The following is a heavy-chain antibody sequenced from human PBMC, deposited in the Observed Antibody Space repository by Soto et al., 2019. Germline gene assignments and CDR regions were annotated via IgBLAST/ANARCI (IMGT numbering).Heavy chain of an antibody. D-gene: IGHD3-16*02. CDR3: AREEGVIFRNWFDP. CDR2: IIPILGTA. Sequence: SVKVSCKASGGTFSSYAISWVRQAPGQGLEWMGGIIPILGTANYAQKFQGRVTITADESTSTAYMELSSLRSEDTAVYYCAREEGVIFRNWFDPWGQGTLVTVSS. V-gene: IGHV1-69*13. CDR1: GGTFSSYA. J-gene: IGHJ5*02.